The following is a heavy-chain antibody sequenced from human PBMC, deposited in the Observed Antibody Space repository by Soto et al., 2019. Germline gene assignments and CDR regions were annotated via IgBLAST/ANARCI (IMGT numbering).Heavy chain of an antibody. CDR2: MFNSGST. J-gene: IGHJ5*02. CDR1: GGSITNFY. CDR3: ARSPGLGNWFDP. V-gene: IGHV4-59*01. D-gene: IGHD6-19*01. Sequence: QVHLQESGPGLVKPSETLSLTCNVSGGSITNFYWSWIRQPPGKGLEWIGWMFNSGSTNYNPYLRSRVTMSVDTSKNHFSLHLTSVTAADTAVYYCARSPGLGNWFDPWGQGTLVTVSS.